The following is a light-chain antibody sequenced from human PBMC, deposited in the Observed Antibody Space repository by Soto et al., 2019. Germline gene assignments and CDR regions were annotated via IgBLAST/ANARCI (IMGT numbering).Light chain of an antibody. V-gene: IGKV1-5*03. CDR2: KTS. CDR1: QSISIW. CDR3: QHWNDYSWT. J-gene: IGKJ1*01. Sequence: DIPMTQSPSTLSESVGDRVTITCRASQSISIWLAWYQQKPGKAPNLLIYKTSSLETGVPSRFSGSGSGTEFTLTISSLQPDDFATYYCQHWNDYSWTFGQGTKVEVK.